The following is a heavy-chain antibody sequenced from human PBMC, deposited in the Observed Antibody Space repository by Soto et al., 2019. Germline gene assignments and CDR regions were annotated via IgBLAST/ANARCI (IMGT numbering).Heavy chain of an antibody. J-gene: IGHJ3*02. CDR2: IYYSGST. V-gene: IGHV4-31*03. CDR1: GASISSSSYY. D-gene: IGHD6-13*01. CDR3: ARDLAAAGTAIYFDI. Sequence: SATLSLTCTVSGASISSSSYYWGWIRQPPGKGLEWIGYIYYSGSTYYNPSLKSRVTISVDTSKNQFSLKLSSVTAADTAVYYCARDLAAAGTAIYFDIWGQGTMVTVS.